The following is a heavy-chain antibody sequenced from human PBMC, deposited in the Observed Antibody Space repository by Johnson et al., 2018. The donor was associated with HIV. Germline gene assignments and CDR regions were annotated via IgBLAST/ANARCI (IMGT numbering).Heavy chain of an antibody. Sequence: QVQLVESGGGVVQPGRSLRLSCAAFGITFSRYGMHWVRQAPGMGLEWVIVISYDGNNKYYADSVKGRFTISRDNSKNTLYLQMNSLRAEDTALYYCARDSDSLYAFDIWGQGTMVTVSS. CDR2: ISYDGNNK. D-gene: IGHD3-22*01. J-gene: IGHJ3*02. CDR1: GITFSRYG. V-gene: IGHV3-30*03. CDR3: ARDSDSLYAFDI.